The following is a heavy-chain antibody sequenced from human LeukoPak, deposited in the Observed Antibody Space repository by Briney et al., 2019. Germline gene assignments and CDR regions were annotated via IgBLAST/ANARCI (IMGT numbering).Heavy chain of an antibody. CDR3: ATQGSSGWYQGFDY. CDR2: IYYSGSP. J-gene: IGHJ4*02. V-gene: IGHV4-39*01. CDR1: GGSISNTGYY. Sequence: SETLSLTCAVSGGSISNTGYYWGWIRQTPGKGLEWIGSIYYSGSPYYNPSLKSRVTISVDTSKNQFSLKFTSVTAADTAVYYGATQGSSGWYQGFDYWGQGTLVTVSS. D-gene: IGHD6-19*01.